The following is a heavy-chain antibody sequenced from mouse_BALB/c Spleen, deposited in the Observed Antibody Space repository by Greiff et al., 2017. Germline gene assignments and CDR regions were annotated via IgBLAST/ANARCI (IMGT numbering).Heavy chain of an antibody. CDR2: IWGGGST. V-gene: IGHV2-6-4*01. D-gene: IGHD1-1*01. CDR3: ARPYYYGSSHYYAMDY. CDR1: GFSLSRYS. Sequence: VHLVESGPGLVAPSQSLSITCTVSGFSLSRYSVHWVRQPPGKGLEWLGMIWGGGSTDYNSALKSRLSISKDNSKSQVFLKMNSLQTDDTAMYYCARPYYYGSSHYYAMDYWGQGTSVTVSS. J-gene: IGHJ4*01.